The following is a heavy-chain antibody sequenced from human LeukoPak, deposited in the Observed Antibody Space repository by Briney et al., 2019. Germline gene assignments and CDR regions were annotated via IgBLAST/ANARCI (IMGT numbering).Heavy chain of an antibody. Sequence: SGGSLRLSCAASGFTFSSYAMSWVRQAPGKGLEWVSAISGSGGSTYYADSVKGRFTISRDNSKNTLYLQMNSLRAEDTAVYYCANPFDGSGSASYYYGMDVWGQGTTVTVSS. D-gene: IGHD3-10*01. CDR1: GFTFSSYA. CDR3: ANPFDGSGSASYYYGMDV. CDR2: ISGSGGST. V-gene: IGHV3-23*01. J-gene: IGHJ6*02.